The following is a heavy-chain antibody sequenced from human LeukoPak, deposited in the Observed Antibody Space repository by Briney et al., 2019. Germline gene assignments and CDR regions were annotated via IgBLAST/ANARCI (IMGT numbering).Heavy chain of an antibody. Sequence: GSSVKVSCKASGGTFSSYTITWVRQAPGQGLEWMGRIIPILGKPNYVQKFQGRVTITADKSTSTAYMELSSLRSEDTAVYYCFGNYYGMGVWGQGTTVTVSS. CDR3: FGNYYGMGV. CDR1: GGTFSSYT. CDR2: IIPILGKP. J-gene: IGHJ6*02. V-gene: IGHV1-69*02. D-gene: IGHD1-14*01.